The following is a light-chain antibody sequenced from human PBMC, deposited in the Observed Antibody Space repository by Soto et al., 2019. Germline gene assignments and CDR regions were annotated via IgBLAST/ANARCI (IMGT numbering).Light chain of an antibody. CDR1: QSVSTN. V-gene: IGKV3-15*01. J-gene: IGKJ2*01. Sequence: IVMTQSPATLSVSPGERATLSCRASQSVSTNLAWYQQKPGQPPSLVVYGASDRATGIPARFSGSGSGTEFTLTISSLQSEDFAVYYCQHYNNWPFTFGQGTKLEIK. CDR3: QHYNNWPFT. CDR2: GAS.